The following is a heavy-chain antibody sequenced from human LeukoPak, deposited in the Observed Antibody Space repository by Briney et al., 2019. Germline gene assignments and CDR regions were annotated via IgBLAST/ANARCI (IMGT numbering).Heavy chain of an antibody. J-gene: IGHJ4*02. CDR2: ISYDGSHK. CDR1: GFTFNSYA. Sequence: PGRSLRLSCAASGFTFNSYAMHWVRQAPGKGLEWVAVISYDGSHKYYADSVKGRFTISRDNSKNTLYLQTNSLRPEDTAVYYCARDRESGAWYTPGYFDFWGQGTLVTVSS. CDR3: ARDRESGAWYTPGYFDF. V-gene: IGHV3-30*04. D-gene: IGHD2-8*02.